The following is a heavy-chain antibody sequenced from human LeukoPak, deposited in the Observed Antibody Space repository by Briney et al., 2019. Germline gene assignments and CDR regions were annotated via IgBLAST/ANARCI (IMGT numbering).Heavy chain of an antibody. J-gene: IGHJ4*02. Sequence: GGSLRLSCAASGFTFSSYGMSWVRQAPGKGLEWGSAISGSGGSTYYADSVKGRFTISRDNSKNTLYLQMNSLRAEDTAVYYCAKGSSGWYKLYYFDYWGQGTLVTVSS. D-gene: IGHD6-19*01. V-gene: IGHV3-23*01. CDR3: AKGSSGWYKLYYFDY. CDR2: ISGSGGST. CDR1: GFTFSSYG.